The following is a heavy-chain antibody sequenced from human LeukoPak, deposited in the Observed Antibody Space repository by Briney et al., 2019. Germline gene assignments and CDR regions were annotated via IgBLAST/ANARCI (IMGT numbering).Heavy chain of an antibody. D-gene: IGHD2-8*01. Sequence: ASVKVSCKASGYTFNKYSISWVRQAPGQGLEWMGWINTDTGNPTYAQGFTGRFVFSLDTSVSTAYLQISSLKAEDTAVYYCARALGYCTNGVCQTWAVPGPWGQGTLVTVSS. CDR3: ARALGYCTNGVCQTWAVPGP. CDR2: INTDTGNP. CDR1: GYTFNKYS. V-gene: IGHV7-4-1*02. J-gene: IGHJ5*02.